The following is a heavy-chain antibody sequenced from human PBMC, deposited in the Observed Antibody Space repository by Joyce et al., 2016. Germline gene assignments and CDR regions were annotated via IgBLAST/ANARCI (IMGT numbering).Heavy chain of an antibody. Sequence: QVQLQESGPGLLKPSETLSLSCTVSGGSISSYYWSWIRQSPGKGLEWIGYIFSSGTSNYNPSHEGRVAISLDTAKSLFSLKLNSVTAADTAVYYCAKTSLSIFGVFASWGQGSPVTVSS. D-gene: IGHD3-3*01. CDR1: GGSISSYY. CDR2: IFSSGTS. J-gene: IGHJ4*02. V-gene: IGHV4-59*01. CDR3: AKTSLSIFGVFAS.